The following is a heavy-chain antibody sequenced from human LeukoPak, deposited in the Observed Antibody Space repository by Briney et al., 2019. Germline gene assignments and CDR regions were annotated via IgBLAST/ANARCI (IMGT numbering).Heavy chain of an antibody. CDR2: IIPIFGTA. D-gene: IGHD4-17*01. V-gene: IGHV1-69*01. CDR3: ARKLYDYGDYLRDAFDI. Sequence: SVKVSCKASGGTFSSYAISWVRQAPGQGLEWMGGIIPIFGTANYAQKFQGRVTITADESTSTAYIELSSLRSEDTAVYYCARKLYDYGDYLRDAFDIWGQGTMVTVSS. CDR1: GGTFSSYA. J-gene: IGHJ3*02.